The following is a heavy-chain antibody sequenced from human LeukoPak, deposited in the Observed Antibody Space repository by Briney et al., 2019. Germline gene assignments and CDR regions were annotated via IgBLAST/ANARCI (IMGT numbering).Heavy chain of an antibody. D-gene: IGHD3-10*01. CDR1: GYTFTSYG. CDR2: ISAYNGNT. CDR3: ARAFGVLGGLNWFDP. V-gene: IGHV1-18*01. Sequence: ASMNVSCKASGYTFTSYGISWVRQAPGQGLEWMGWISAYNGNTNYAQKLQGRVTMTTDTFTSTAYMELRSLRSDDTAVYYCARAFGVLGGLNWFDPWGQGTLVTVSS. J-gene: IGHJ5*02.